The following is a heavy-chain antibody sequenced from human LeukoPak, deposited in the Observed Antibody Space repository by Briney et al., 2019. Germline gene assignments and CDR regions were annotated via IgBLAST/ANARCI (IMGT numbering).Heavy chain of an antibody. CDR3: ARGDIVVVPAARGYYYYYMDV. J-gene: IGHJ6*03. D-gene: IGHD2-2*01. V-gene: IGHV1-69*06. CDR1: RGTFSSYA. Sequence: GSSVKVSCKASRGTFSSYAISWVRQAPGQGLEWMGGFIPIFGTANCAQKLQGRVRITADKSTSTAYMELSSLRSEDTAVYYCARGDIVVVPAARGYYYYYMDVWGKGTTVTVSS. CDR2: FIPIFGTA.